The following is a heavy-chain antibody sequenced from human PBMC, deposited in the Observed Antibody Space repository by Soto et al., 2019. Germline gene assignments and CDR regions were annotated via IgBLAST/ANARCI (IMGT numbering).Heavy chain of an antibody. CDR2: MNPNSGNT. D-gene: IGHD3-10*01. Sequence: TGHELEWMGWMNPNSGNTGYAQKFQGRVTMTRNTSISTAYMELSSLRSEDTAVYYCARGLDGVLYKHYYYMDVWGKGTTASV. V-gene: IGHV1-8*01. J-gene: IGHJ6*03. CDR3: ARGLDGVLYKHYYYMDV.